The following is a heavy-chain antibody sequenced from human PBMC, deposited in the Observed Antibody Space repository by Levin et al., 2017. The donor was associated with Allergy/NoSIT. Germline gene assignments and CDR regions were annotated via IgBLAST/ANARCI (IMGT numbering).Heavy chain of an antibody. J-gene: IGHJ4*02. CDR2: IYYSGST. D-gene: IGHD6-13*01. V-gene: IGHV4-59*01. CDR3: ASAGYSSSWHYFDY. CDR1: GGSIRSYY. Sequence: SPTLSLTCTVSGGSIRSYYWSWIRQPPGKGLEWIGYIYYSGSTNYNPSLKSRVTISVDTSKNQFSLKLSSVTAADTAVYYCASAGYSSSWHYFDYWGQGTLVTVSS.